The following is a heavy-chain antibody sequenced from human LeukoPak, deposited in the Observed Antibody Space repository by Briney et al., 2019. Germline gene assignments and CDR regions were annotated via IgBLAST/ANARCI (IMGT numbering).Heavy chain of an antibody. CDR1: GFLFSNSW. CDR3: STTFGLVLTYYYGMDV. V-gene: IGHV3-7*03. CDR2: INQDGSAK. Sequence: PGGSLRLSCSDSGFLFSNSWMAWVRQAAGRGLEWVANINQDGSAKTCVDSVKGRFTISRDNSKNTLYLQMNSLRAEDTAVYYCSTTFGLVLTYYYGMDVWGQGTTVTVSS. D-gene: IGHD2/OR15-2a*01. J-gene: IGHJ6*02.